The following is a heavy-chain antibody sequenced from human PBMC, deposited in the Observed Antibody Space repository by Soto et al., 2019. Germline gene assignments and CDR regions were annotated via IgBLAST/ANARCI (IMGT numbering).Heavy chain of an antibody. CDR3: ARSCSSTSCHYYYYGMDV. D-gene: IGHD2-2*01. V-gene: IGHV3-30*03. J-gene: IGHJ6*02. CDR2: ISYDGSNK. CDR1: GFTFSSYG. Sequence: QPGGSLRLSCAASGFTFSSYGMHWVRQAPGKGLEWVAVISYDGSNKYYADSVKGRFTISRDNSKNTLYLQMNSLRAEDTAVYYCARSCSSTSCHYYYYGMDVWGQGTTVTVSS.